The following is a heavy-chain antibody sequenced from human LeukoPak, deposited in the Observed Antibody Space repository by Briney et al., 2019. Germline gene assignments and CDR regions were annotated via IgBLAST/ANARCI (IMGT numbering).Heavy chain of an antibody. Sequence: PGGSLRLSCAASGFTFRSHDMSWVRQAPGKGLEWVSGISASGGSTFYADSVKGRFTISRDNSKNTLYLQMNGLRVEDTAVYYCVGEGARGLAFDIWGQGTMVTVSS. D-gene: IGHD3/OR15-3a*01. CDR1: GFTFRSHD. CDR3: VGEGARGLAFDI. J-gene: IGHJ3*02. V-gene: IGHV3-23*01. CDR2: ISASGGST.